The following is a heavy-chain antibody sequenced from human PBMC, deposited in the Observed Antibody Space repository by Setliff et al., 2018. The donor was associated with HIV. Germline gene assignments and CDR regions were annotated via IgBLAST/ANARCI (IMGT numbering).Heavy chain of an antibody. D-gene: IGHD3-9*01. CDR3: ARGGRFSAPGRDIWYYYYYMDV. CDR1: GYTFTIYY. J-gene: IGHJ6*03. V-gene: IGHV1-46*01. CDR2: INPNSGST. Sequence: RASVKVSCKASGYTFTIYYMHWVRQAPGQGLEWIGIINPNSGSTSYAQNFQGRVTMTRDTSTSTVYMELSGLRSEDTAVYYCARGGRFSAPGRDIWYYYYYMDVWGKGTTVTVSS.